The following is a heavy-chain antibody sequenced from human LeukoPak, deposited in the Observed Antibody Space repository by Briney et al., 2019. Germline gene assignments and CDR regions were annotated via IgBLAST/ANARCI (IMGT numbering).Heavy chain of an antibody. V-gene: IGHV1-2*02. CDR1: GYTFPAYQ. Sequence: ASVMVSCKASGYTFPAYQMHWVRQAPGQGLEWMGWINPNSGGANYAQKFQGRVTMTRDTSSTTAYMELSGLRSDDTAVYYCARKAFGSSSWYVDFWGQGTLVTVSS. D-gene: IGHD6-13*01. CDR2: INPNSGGA. CDR3: ARKAFGSSSWYVDF. J-gene: IGHJ4*02.